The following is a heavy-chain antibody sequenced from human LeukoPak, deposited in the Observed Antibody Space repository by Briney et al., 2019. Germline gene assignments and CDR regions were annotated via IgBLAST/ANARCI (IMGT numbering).Heavy chain of an antibody. Sequence: PGGSLRLSCAASGFTFSSYGMHWVRQAPGKGLEWVAVIWYDGSNKYYADSVKGRFTISRDNSKNTLYLQMNSLRAEDTAVYYCARERGDIFCTSTSCYTFAFDIWGQGTMVTVSS. CDR3: ARERGDIFCTSTSCYTFAFDI. CDR2: IWYDGSNK. J-gene: IGHJ3*02. CDR1: GFTFSSYG. V-gene: IGHV3-30*19. D-gene: IGHD2-2*02.